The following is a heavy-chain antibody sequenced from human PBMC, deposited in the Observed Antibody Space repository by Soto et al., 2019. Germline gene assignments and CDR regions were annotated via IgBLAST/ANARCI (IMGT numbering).Heavy chain of an antibody. Sequence: QITLKESGPTVVKPTQTLTLTCTFSGFSVSTSGVGVAWIRQPPGKALEWLALIYWDDDKRYSPFLQSRVTITKDTSKNQVVLTMTNMDPVDTATYYCAHKGGRGAGMDVWGQGTTVIVSS. J-gene: IGHJ6*02. CDR3: AHKGGRGAGMDV. CDR1: GFSVSTSGVG. D-gene: IGHD2-15*01. V-gene: IGHV2-5*02. CDR2: IYWDDDK.